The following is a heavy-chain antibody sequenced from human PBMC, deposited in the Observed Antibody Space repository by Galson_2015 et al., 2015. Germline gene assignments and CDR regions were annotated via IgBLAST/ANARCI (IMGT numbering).Heavy chain of an antibody. CDR3: ARDHCSGGSCYSGY. CDR1: GGSISSGGYY. D-gene: IGHD2-15*01. J-gene: IGHJ4*02. V-gene: IGHV4-31*03. CDR2: IYYSGST. Sequence: LSLTCTVSGGSISSGGYYWSWIRQHPGKGLEWIGYIYYSGSTYYNPSLKSRVTISVDTSKNQFSLKLSSVTAADTAVYYCARDHCSGGSCYSGYWGQGTPVTVSS.